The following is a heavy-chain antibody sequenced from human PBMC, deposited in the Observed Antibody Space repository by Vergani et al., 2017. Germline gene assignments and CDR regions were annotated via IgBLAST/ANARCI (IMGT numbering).Heavy chain of an antibody. Sequence: QVQLQESGPGLVKPSQTLSLTCTVSGDSISSDYYWTWIRQLPGKGLEWIGSLFYSGTTYYNPSFESRVTMSVDTSRNQFSLKLNSLTAADTAVYYYARDDYCSDTSGSTGIAWFDSWGQGTLVTVSS. CDR3: ARDDYCSDTSGSTGIAWFDS. CDR1: GDSISSDYY. CDR2: LFYSGTT. V-gene: IGHV4-31*03. D-gene: IGHD2-8*02. J-gene: IGHJ5*01.